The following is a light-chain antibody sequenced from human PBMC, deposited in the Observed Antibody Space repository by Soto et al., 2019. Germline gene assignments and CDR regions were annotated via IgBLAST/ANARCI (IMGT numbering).Light chain of an antibody. CDR1: QSVLYSSNNKNY. CDR3: QQYYTTPPT. CDR2: WAS. Sequence: DIVMTQSPDSLTVSLGERATLNCKSSQSVLYSSNNKNYLAWYQQKPGQPPKLLIYWASTRESGVPDRFSGSGSGTDFTLTITSLQAEDVAVYSCQQYYTTPPTFGQGTKVQIK. V-gene: IGKV4-1*01. J-gene: IGKJ1*01.